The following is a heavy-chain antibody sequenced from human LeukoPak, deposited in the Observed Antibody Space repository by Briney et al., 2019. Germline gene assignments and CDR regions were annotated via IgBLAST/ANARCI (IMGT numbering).Heavy chain of an antibody. Sequence: GGSLRLSCAASGFTFSNAWMSWVRQAPGKGLEWVSGISPGGDTPYYADSVRGRFTISRDNSKNTLYLQMNSLKTEDTAVYYCTTDPESMIYGYWGQGTLVTVSS. CDR3: TTDPESMIYGY. CDR2: ISPGGDTP. D-gene: IGHD3-22*01. CDR1: GFTFSNAW. J-gene: IGHJ4*02. V-gene: IGHV3-23*01.